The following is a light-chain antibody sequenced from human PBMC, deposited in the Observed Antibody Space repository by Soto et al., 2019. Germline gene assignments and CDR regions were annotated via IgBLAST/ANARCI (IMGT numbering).Light chain of an antibody. V-gene: IGLV2-23*02. CDR3: CSYAGSSTSYV. Sequence: SVLTQPAPLSGSPGQSITISCTGNSSDVGSYNLVSWHQQHPGKAPKLMIYEVSKRPSGVSNRFSGSKSGNTASLTISGLQAEDEADYYCCSYAGSSTSYVFGTGTKVTVL. CDR2: EVS. J-gene: IGLJ1*01. CDR1: SSDVGSYNL.